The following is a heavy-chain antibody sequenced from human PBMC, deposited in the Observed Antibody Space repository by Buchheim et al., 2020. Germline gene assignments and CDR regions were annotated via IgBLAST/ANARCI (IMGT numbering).Heavy chain of an antibody. D-gene: IGHD3-3*01. Sequence: QVQLVESGGGVVQPGRSLRLSCAASGFTFSSYGMHWVRQAPGKGLEWVAVISYDGSNKYYADSVKGRFTICRDNSKNPLYLQMNSLRAEDTAVYYCAKPGAGYDFWSGYLSWGQGTL. J-gene: IGHJ4*02. CDR3: AKPGAGYDFWSGYLS. CDR2: ISYDGSNK. CDR1: GFTFSSYG. V-gene: IGHV3-30*18.